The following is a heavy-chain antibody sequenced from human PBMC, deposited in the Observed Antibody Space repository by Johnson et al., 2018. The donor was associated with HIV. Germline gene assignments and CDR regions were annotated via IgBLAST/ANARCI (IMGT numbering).Heavy chain of an antibody. CDR3: ARGKGAAACLDAFDI. CDR1: GFTFDDYA. Sequence: LVESGGGLVQPGRSLRLSCAASGFTFDDYAMHWVRQAPGKGLAWVSGISRNSGSIGYADSVMGRFTISRDNAKNSLYLQMNSLRVEDTALYYCARGKGAAACLDAFDIWGQGSMVTFSS. CDR2: ISRNSGSI. J-gene: IGHJ3*02. D-gene: IGHD6-13*01. V-gene: IGHV3-9*01.